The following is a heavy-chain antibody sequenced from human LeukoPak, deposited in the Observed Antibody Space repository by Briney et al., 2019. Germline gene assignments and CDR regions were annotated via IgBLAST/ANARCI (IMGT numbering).Heavy chain of an antibody. J-gene: IGHJ1*01. V-gene: IGHV3-23*01. CDR1: GFTFSSHA. CDR3: AKDLTTTETTVTAEYFQH. CDR2: ISGSGGST. Sequence: GGSLRLSCAASGFTFSSHATNWVRQAPGKGLEWVSAISGSGGSTYYADSVKGRFTISRDNSKNTLYLQMNSLRAEDTAVYYCAKDLTTTETTVTAEYFQHWGQGTLVTVS. D-gene: IGHD4-17*01.